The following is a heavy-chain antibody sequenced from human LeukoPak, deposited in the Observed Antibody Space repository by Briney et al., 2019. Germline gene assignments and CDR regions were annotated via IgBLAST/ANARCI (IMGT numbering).Heavy chain of an antibody. Sequence: PGGSLRLSWAAAGFTVTNDWMSWVRQAPGNGLEWVANIKQDGTEKNYVDSVKGRFTISRDNAKNSLYLQMDSLRAEDTAVYYCYGESYLFDYWGQGTLVTVSS. CDR1: GFTVTNDW. V-gene: IGHV3-7*01. CDR2: IKQDGTEK. D-gene: IGHD3-10*01. CDR3: YGESYLFDY. J-gene: IGHJ4*02.